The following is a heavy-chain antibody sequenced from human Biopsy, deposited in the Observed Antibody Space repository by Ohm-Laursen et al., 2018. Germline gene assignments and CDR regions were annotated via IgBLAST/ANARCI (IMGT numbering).Heavy chain of an antibody. D-gene: IGHD5-18*01. CDR2: INPNDGGT. Sequence: EASVKVSCKASGYNFNAYYMQWVRQAPGQGLEWMGWINPNDGGTNYAHKFQGRVTMTRDTSISTAYMHLSGLTSDDTAVYYCARLAYSEYRRDPFDVWGQGTMVTVSS. J-gene: IGHJ3*01. V-gene: IGHV1-2*02. CDR3: ARLAYSEYRRDPFDV. CDR1: GYNFNAYY.